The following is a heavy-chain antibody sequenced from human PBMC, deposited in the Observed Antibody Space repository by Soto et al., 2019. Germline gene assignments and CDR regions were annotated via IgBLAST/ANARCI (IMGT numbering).Heavy chain of an antibody. CDR1: GFIFSSYT. Sequence: GGSLRLSCAASGFIFSSYTMHWVRQAPGKGLEWVALISYDGSKKYYADSVKGRFTISRDNSKNTLFLHMNSLRVEDTAVYFCAKDSNNDFWSGYYTGIDYWGQGTLVTVSS. CDR2: ISYDGSKK. D-gene: IGHD3-3*01. V-gene: IGHV3-30-3*01. CDR3: AKDSNNDFWSGYYTGIDY. J-gene: IGHJ4*02.